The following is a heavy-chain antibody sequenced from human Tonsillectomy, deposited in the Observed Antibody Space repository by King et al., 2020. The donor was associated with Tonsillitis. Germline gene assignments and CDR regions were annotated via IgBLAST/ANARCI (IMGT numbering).Heavy chain of an antibody. CDR1: GGTFSSYA. D-gene: IGHD3-3*01. Sequence: QLVQYGAEVKKPGSSVKVSCKASGGTFSSYAINWVRQAPGQGLEWMGGIIPFLGAANYAQKFQGRVTITADESTSTACMELSSLRSEDTAVYYCAAVLRFLEWAPPFDYWGQGTLVTVSS. CDR2: IIPFLGAA. CDR3: AAVLRFLEWAPPFDY. V-gene: IGHV1-69*01. J-gene: IGHJ4*02.